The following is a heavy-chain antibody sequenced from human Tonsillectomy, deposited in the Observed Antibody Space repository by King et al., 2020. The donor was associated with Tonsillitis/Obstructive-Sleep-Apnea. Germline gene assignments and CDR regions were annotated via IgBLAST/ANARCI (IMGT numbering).Heavy chain of an antibody. CDR2: ISAYNGNT. V-gene: IGHV1-18*01. CDR1: GYTFTSYG. D-gene: IGHD2-2*01. Sequence: VQLVESGAEVKKPGASVKVSCKASGYTFTSYGISWVRQAPGQGLEWMGWISAYNGNTNYAQKLQGRVTMTTDTSTSTAYMELRSLRSDDTAVYHCARDYCSSTSCYARYFDYWGQGTLVTVSS. J-gene: IGHJ4*02. CDR3: ARDYCSSTSCYARYFDY.